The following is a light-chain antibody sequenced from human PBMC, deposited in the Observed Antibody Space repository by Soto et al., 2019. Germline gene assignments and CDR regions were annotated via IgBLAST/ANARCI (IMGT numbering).Light chain of an antibody. CDR1: QYINTR. Sequence: EIVLTQSPATLSSFPGDRVTVSCRARQYINTRLAWYQHRPGQAPRLLIYQTSRRAAGIPARFSASGSGTDFTLTSSDVHPENFALYYCHQRQSWPRTFGQGTKVDIK. V-gene: IGKV3-11*01. J-gene: IGKJ1*01. CDR3: HQRQSWPRT. CDR2: QTS.